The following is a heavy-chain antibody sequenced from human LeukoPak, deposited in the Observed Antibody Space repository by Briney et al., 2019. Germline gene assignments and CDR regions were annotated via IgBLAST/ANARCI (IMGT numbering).Heavy chain of an antibody. J-gene: IGHJ4*02. CDR3: ARVGYSYGALSFGY. CDR1: GGSISSYY. V-gene: IGHV4-59*01. CDR2: IYYSGST. Sequence: PSETLSLTCTVSGGSISSYYWSWIRQPPGKGLEWIGYIYYSGSTNYNPSLKSRVTISVDTSKNQFSLKLSSVTAADTAVYYCARVGYSYGALSFGYWGQGTLVTVSS. D-gene: IGHD5-18*01.